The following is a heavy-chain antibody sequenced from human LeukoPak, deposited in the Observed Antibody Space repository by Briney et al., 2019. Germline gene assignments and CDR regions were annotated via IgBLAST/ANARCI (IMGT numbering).Heavy chain of an antibody. V-gene: IGHV3-21*01. CDR1: GFTFSSYS. Sequence: GGSLRLSCAASGFTFSSYSMNWVRQAPGKGLEWVSSISSSSSYIYYADSVKGRFTISRDNAKNSLYLQMNSLRAEDTAVYYCATGYGTGGYYYYYGMDVWGQGTTVTVSS. CDR3: ATGYGTGGYYYYYGMDV. CDR2: ISSSSSYI. D-gene: IGHD1-1*01. J-gene: IGHJ6*02.